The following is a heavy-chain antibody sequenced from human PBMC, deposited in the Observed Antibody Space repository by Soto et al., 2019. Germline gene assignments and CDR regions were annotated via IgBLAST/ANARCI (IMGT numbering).Heavy chain of an antibody. CDR3: ARLWWGARGNSGYFDL. V-gene: IGHV4-59*08. J-gene: IGHJ2*01. Sequence: QVQLQESGPGLVKPSETLSLTCTVSGGSISNYYWSWIRQPPGKGLEWIGYIYYSGSTNYNPSLKSRVTISVDTSKNQFSLKLSSVTAADTAVYYCARLWWGARGNSGYFDLWGRGILVTVSS. CDR1: GGSISNYY. D-gene: IGHD2-21*02. CDR2: IYYSGST.